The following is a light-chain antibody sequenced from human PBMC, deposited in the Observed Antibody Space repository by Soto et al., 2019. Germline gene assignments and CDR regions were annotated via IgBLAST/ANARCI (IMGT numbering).Light chain of an antibody. CDR2: TDF. Sequence: QLVLTQPPSVSGAPGQRVTISCTGSSSNFGAGHSVHWYQQLPGTAPKLLIYTDFNRPSGVPARFSGSKSGTSASLAITGRQAEDDADYYCQAYDNSLRGWVFGGGTKLTVL. CDR3: QAYDNSLRGWV. CDR1: SSNFGAGHS. V-gene: IGLV1-40*01. J-gene: IGLJ3*02.